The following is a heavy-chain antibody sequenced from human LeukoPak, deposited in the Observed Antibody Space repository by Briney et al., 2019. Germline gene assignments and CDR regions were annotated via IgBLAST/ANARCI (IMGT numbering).Heavy chain of an antibody. J-gene: IGHJ4*02. CDR2: IYYSGST. CDR3: AGHHPRNTVDF. V-gene: IGHV4-59*08. Sequence: SETLSLTCTVSGGSVSSYYWSWIRQPPGKGLEWIGYIYYSGSTNYNPSLKSRVTISVDTSKNQFSLKLSSVTAADTAVYYCAGHHPRNTVDFWGQGTLVTVSS. D-gene: IGHD2-8*02. CDR1: GGSVSSYY.